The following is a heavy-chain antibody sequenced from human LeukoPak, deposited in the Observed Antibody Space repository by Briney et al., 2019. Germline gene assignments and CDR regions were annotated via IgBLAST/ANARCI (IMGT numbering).Heavy chain of an antibody. J-gene: IGHJ4*02. CDR2: IYPGGSDT. D-gene: IGHD2-15*01. V-gene: IGHV5-51*01. Sequence: GESLKISCKGSGYSFTSYWIGWVRQMPGKGLEWMGIIYPGGSDTRYSPSFQGQVTISADKSISTAYLQWSSLKASDTAMYYCARRCSGGSRYSGPFDYWGQGTLVTVSS. CDR3: ARRCSGGSRYSGPFDY. CDR1: GYSFTSYW.